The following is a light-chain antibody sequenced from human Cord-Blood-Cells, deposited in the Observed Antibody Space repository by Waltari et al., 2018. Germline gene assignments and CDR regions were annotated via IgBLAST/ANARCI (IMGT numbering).Light chain of an antibody. CDR1: QSVSSY. Sequence: EIVLTQSPATLSLSPGERATLSCRASQSVSSYLDWYQQKPVQAPRLLIYDASKRATGIPARFSGSGSGTDFTLTISSLEPEDFAVYYCQQRSNWPITFGQGTRLEIK. CDR3: QQRSNWPIT. J-gene: IGKJ5*01. CDR2: DAS. V-gene: IGKV3-11*01.